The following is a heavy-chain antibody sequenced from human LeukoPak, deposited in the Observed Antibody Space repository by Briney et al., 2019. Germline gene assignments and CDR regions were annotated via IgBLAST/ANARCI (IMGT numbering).Heavy chain of an antibody. Sequence: KPSETLSLTCSVSGGSISSSSYYWGWIRQSPGKGLEWIGSIYYSGSTYYNPSLKSRVTISGDTSKNQFSLKLSSVTAADTAVYYCARGEVPPWFDPWGQGTLVTVSS. CDR1: GGSISSSSYY. V-gene: IGHV4-39*07. J-gene: IGHJ5*02. CDR2: IYYSGST. CDR3: ARGEVPPWFDP.